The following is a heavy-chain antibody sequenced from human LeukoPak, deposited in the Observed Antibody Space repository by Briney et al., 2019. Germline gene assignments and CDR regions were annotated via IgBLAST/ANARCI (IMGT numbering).Heavy chain of an antibody. J-gene: IGHJ4*02. CDR2: INTVGSYI. CDR1: GFTFVSYS. CDR3: ARLRRNSDSGGYYYYYDY. V-gene: IGHV3-21*01. Sequence: PGGSLRLSCAASGFTFVSYSFNWVRQAPGKGLERVSSINTVGSYIYYADSVKGRFTISRDNAENSVYLQMNSLRVEDTAVYYCARLRRNSDSGGYYYYYDYWGQGTLVTVSS. D-gene: IGHD3-22*01.